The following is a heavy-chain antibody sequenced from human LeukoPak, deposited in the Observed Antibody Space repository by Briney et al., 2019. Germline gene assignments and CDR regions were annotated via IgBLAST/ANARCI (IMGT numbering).Heavy chain of an antibody. CDR1: GFTFSSYG. CDR3: AKVGLPYYDILTGYPYYFDY. D-gene: IGHD3-9*01. J-gene: IGHJ4*02. CDR2: IRYDGSNK. Sequence: GGSPRLSCAASGFTFSSYGMHWVRQAPGKGLERVAFIRYDGSNKYYADSVKGRFTISGDNSKNTLYLQMNSLRAEDTAVYYCAKVGLPYYDILTGYPYYFDYWGQGTLVTVSS. V-gene: IGHV3-30*02.